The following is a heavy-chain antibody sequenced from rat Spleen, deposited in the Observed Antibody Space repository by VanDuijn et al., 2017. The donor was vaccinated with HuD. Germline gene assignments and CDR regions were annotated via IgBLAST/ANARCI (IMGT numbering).Heavy chain of an antibody. Sequence: EVQLVESGGGLVQPGRSLKLSCAASGFTFSDYYMAWVCQAPKKGLEWVASISYEGSSSYYGDSVKGRFTASRDNAKSTLYLQMNSLRSEDTATYYCTREETLYWYFDFWGPGTMVTVSS. CDR1: GFTFSDYY. J-gene: IGHJ1*01. D-gene: IGHD1-11*01. CDR2: ISYEGSSS. CDR3: TREETLYWYFDF. V-gene: IGHV5-22*01.